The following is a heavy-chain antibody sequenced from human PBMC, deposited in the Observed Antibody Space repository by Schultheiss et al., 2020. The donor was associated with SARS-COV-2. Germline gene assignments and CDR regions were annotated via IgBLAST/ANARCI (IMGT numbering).Heavy chain of an antibody. V-gene: IGHV3-33*01. CDR1: GFTFSSYG. D-gene: IGHD4-11*01. J-gene: IGHJ4*02. CDR3: ASTERTKSSFDY. CDR2: IWYDGSNK. Sequence: GGSLRLSCAASGFTFSSYGMHWVRQAPGKGLEWVAVIWYDGSNKYYADSVKGRFTISRDNSKNTLYLQMNSLRAEDTAVYYCASTERTKSSFDYWGQGTLVTVSS.